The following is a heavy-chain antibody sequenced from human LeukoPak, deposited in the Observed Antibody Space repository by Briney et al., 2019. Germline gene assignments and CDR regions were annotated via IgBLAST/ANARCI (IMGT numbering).Heavy chain of an antibody. V-gene: IGHV4-4*02. CDR1: GGSFSSSNW. J-gene: IGHJ4*02. Sequence: SETLSLTCTVSGGSFSSSNWWAWVRQSPGKGLEWIGQIHLSGSTNYSPTLKSRLTIAVDKSNNQLSLKLRFVTAADTAVYYCARDGGGIDSWGQGILVTVSS. CDR3: ARDGGGIDS. CDR2: IHLSGST. D-gene: IGHD2-15*01.